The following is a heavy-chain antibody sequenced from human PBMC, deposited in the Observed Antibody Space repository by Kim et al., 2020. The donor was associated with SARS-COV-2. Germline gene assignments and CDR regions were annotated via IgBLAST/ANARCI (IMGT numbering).Heavy chain of an antibody. CDR3: ARGVTYYDILTGDDAFDI. J-gene: IGHJ3*02. Sequence: GGSLRLSCAASGFTFSSYSMNWVRQAPGKGLEWVSSISSSSSYIYYADSVKGRFTISRDNAKNSLYLQMNSLRAEDTAVYYCARGVTYYDILTGDDAFDIWGQGTMVTVSS. D-gene: IGHD3-9*01. CDR1: GFTFSSYS. CDR2: ISSSSSYI. V-gene: IGHV3-21*01.